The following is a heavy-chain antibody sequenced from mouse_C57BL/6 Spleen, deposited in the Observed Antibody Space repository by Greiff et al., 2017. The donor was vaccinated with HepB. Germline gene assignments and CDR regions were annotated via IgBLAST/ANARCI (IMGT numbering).Heavy chain of an antibody. CDR3: TKFYYDYDDY. J-gene: IGHJ2*01. Sequence: EVKLQESGAELVRPGASVKLSCTASGFNIKDDYMHWVKQRPEQGLEWIGWIDPENGDTEYASKLQGKATITADTSSNTAYLQLSSLTSEDTAVYYCTKFYYDYDDYWGQGTTLTVSS. CDR1: GFNIKDDY. CDR2: IDPENGDT. V-gene: IGHV14-4*01. D-gene: IGHD2-4*01.